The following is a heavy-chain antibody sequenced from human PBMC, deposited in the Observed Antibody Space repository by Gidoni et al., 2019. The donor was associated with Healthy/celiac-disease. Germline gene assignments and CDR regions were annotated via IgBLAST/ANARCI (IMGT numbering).Heavy chain of an antibody. CDR1: GGSISRSNG. Sequence: QVQLQESGPGLVKPSGTLSLTCAVSGGSISRSNGWSWVRQPPGKGLEWIGEIYHSGSTNYNPSLKSRVTISVDKSKNQFSLKLSSVTAADTAVYYCARDGFTALPHFSWFDPWGQGTLVTVSS. CDR2: IYHSGST. CDR3: ARDGFTALPHFSWFDP. J-gene: IGHJ5*02. V-gene: IGHV4-4*02. D-gene: IGHD3-3*02.